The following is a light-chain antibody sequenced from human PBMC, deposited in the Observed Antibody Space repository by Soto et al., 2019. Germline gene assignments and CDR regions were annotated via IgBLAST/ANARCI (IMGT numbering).Light chain of an antibody. Sequence: EIVLTQSPGTLSLSPGEIATLSFSASQSVSSTYLTWYQQKPGQAPRLLTYGASSRATGIPDRFSGSGSGTDFTLTISRLEPEDFAVYFCQHYGRSLWTFGQGTKVDIK. CDR3: QHYGRSLWT. V-gene: IGKV3-20*01. CDR2: GAS. CDR1: QSVSSTY. J-gene: IGKJ1*01.